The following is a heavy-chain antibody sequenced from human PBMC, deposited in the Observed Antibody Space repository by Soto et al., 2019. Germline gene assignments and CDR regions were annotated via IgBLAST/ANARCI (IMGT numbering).Heavy chain of an antibody. D-gene: IGHD3-10*01. CDR3: AEPGVRGVIMPYTWFDP. J-gene: IGHJ5*02. CDR2: IIPIFGTA. CDR1: GGTFSSYA. Sequence: QVQLVQSGAEVKKPGSSVKVSCTASGGTFSSYAISWVRQAPGQGLEWMGGIIPIFGTANYAQKFQGRVTITADESTSTAYMELSSLRSEDTAVYYCAEPGVRGVIMPYTWFDPWGQGTLVTVS. V-gene: IGHV1-69*01.